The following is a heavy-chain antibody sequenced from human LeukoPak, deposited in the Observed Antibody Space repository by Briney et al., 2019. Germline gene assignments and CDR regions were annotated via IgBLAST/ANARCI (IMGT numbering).Heavy chain of an antibody. V-gene: IGHV1-24*01. J-gene: IGHJ6*02. CDR3: ATDQRGAGLGFVYGSGSFNGLDV. D-gene: IGHD3-10*01. Sequence: ASVKVSCKISGYTLNDISMHWVRQAPGKGLEWMGGFDPEDGETIYAQKFQGRVTMTEDTSTDTGYMELSSLRSEDTAVYYCATDQRGAGLGFVYGSGSFNGLDVWGQGTTVTVSS. CDR1: GYTLNDIS. CDR2: FDPEDGET.